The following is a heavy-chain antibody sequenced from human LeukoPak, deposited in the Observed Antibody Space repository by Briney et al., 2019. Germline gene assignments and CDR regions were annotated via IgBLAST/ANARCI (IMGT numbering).Heavy chain of an antibody. J-gene: IGHJ5*02. CDR1: GFTFYSYW. V-gene: IGHV3-7*01. CDR2: IKQDGNEK. Sequence: GGSLRLSCAASGFTFYSYWMCWVSQAPGKGLEWVANIKQDGNEKYYVDSVKGRFTISRDNAKNSLYLQMNSLRAEDTAVYYCASVRAVESWGQRTLVTVSS. D-gene: IGHD2-8*02. CDR3: ASVRAVES.